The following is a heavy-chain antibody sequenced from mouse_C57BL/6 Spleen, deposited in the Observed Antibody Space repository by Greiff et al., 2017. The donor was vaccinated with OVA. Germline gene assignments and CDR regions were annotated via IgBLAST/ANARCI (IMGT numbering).Heavy chain of an antibody. Sequence: QVQLQQSGAELVRPGASAKLSCKASGYTFTDYYINWVKQRPGQGLEWIARIYPGSGNTYYNEKFKGKATLTAEKSSSTAYMQLSSLTSEDSAVYFCARGVYGSSGYFDVWGTGTTVTVSS. V-gene: IGHV1-76*01. CDR2: IYPGSGNT. CDR1: GYTFTDYY. CDR3: ARGVYGSSGYFDV. J-gene: IGHJ1*03. D-gene: IGHD1-1*01.